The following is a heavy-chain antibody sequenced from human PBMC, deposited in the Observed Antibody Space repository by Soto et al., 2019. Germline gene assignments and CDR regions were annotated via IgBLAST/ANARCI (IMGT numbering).Heavy chain of an antibody. CDR2: IKSKTDGGTT. CDR3: TTALLGCSGGSCYSGRDYYYYGMDG. J-gene: IGHJ6*02. CDR1: GFTFSNAW. Sequence: GGSLRLSCAASGFTFSNAWMNWVRQAPGKGLEWVGRIKSKTDGGTTDYAAPVKGRFTISRDDSKNTLYLQMNSLKTEDTAVYYCTTALLGCSGGSCYSGRDYYYYGMDGWGQGTTVTV. D-gene: IGHD2-15*01. V-gene: IGHV3-15*07.